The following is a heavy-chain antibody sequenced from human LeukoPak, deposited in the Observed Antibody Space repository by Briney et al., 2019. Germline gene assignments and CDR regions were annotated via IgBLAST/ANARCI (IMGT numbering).Heavy chain of an antibody. CDR2: ISSSTIYT. J-gene: IGHJ4*02. V-gene: IGHV3-21*01. Sequence: PGGSLRLSCAASGFTFNSFSMNWVRQAPGKGLEWVSSISSSTIYTYYADSVKGRFTISRDNAKNSLYLQMNSLSAEDTGVYYCARDGDPYCSGGSCAFLNYWGQGTLITVSS. D-gene: IGHD2-15*01. CDR1: GFTFNSFS. CDR3: ARDGDPYCSGGSCAFLNY.